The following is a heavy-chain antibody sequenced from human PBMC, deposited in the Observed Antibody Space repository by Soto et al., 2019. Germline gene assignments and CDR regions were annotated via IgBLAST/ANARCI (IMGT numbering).Heavy chain of an antibody. CDR1: GYTFTGYY. V-gene: IGHV1-2*02. CDR3: ASMDIVATVDFDY. CDR2: INPNSGGT. D-gene: IGHD5-12*01. J-gene: IGHJ4*02. Sequence: ASVKVSCKPSGYTFTGYYMHWVRQAPGQGLEWMGWINPNSGGTNYAQKFQGRVTMTRDTSISTAYMELSRLRSDDTAVYYCASMDIVATVDFDYWGQGTLVTVSS.